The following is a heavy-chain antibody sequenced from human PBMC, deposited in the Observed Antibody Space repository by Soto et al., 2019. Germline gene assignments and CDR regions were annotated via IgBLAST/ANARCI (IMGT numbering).Heavy chain of an antibody. J-gene: IGHJ4*02. CDR3: ARLFYYNSTGYYPFDF. D-gene: IGHD3-22*01. CDR2: MNPNSGSA. V-gene: IGHV1-8*01. Sequence: ASVKVSCKASGYTFTSYDINWVRQATGQGLEWMGWMNPNSGSAGSAQKFQGRVTMTRNTSISTAYMELSSLRSEDTAVYYCARLFYYNSTGYYPFDFWGQGTLVTSPQ. CDR1: GYTFTSYD.